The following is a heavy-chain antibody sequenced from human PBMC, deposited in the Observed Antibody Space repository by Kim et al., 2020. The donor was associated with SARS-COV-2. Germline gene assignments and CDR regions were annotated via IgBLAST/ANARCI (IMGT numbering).Heavy chain of an antibody. J-gene: IGHJ3*01. CDR3: ARYYGNFGAFDV. D-gene: IGHD3-3*01. Sequence: GGSLRLSCAGPGYIMRGHGTEWVRQAPGKGLEWVAFIWFDGSKEYYADSVKGRFTVSRDNSMDTVFLQMNSLRADDTAMYYCARYYGNFGAFDVWGQGTMVTVSS. CDR2: IWFDGSKE. CDR1: GYIMRGHG. V-gene: IGHV3-33*08.